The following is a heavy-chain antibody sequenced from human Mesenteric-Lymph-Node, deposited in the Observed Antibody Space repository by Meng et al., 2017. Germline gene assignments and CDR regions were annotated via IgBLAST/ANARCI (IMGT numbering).Heavy chain of an antibody. Sequence: QVQLVQSGAEVKNPGASVKVSCKTSGYGFTTYGIHWVRQAPGQSLEWMGWVNAASGNTRYSQKFQDRVTINRDTSASSAYMEVSSLRSEDTAVYYCAKSSLHAGTLYFDSWGQGTLVTVSS. V-gene: IGHV1-3*01. CDR1: GYGFTTYG. CDR2: VNAASGNT. CDR3: AKSSLHAGTLYFDS. J-gene: IGHJ4*02. D-gene: IGHD2-21*02.